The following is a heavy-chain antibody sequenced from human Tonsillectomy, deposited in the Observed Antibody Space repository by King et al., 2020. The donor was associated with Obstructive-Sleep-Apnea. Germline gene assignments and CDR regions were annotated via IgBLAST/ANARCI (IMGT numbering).Heavy chain of an antibody. V-gene: IGHV3-23*04. D-gene: IGHD2-15*01. Sequence: VQLVQSGGGLVQPGGSLRLSCSASGFPFNTYAMSWVRQAPGKGLEWVSVIAGSGGSPNYADSVKGRFTLSRDNSKNTVYLQMNSLRAEDTAVYYCAKDHKISLGYHGMDGWGQGTKVTVS. CDR3: AKDHKISLGYHGMDG. CDR2: IAGSGGSP. J-gene: IGHJ6*02. CDR1: GFPFNTYA.